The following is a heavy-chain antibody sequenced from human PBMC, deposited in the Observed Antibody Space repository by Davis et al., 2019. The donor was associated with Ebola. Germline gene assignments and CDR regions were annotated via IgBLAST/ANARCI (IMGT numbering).Heavy chain of an antibody. D-gene: IGHD3-22*01. CDR3: ASDYYYDSSGFILGY. CDR1: GFTFTPYY. J-gene: IGHJ4*02. Sequence: AGSLSLSCAASGFTFTPYYMSRIRQAPGKVLEWVSVITSSGGSTNYVDAVKGRFTISRDNSKNTLYLQMHSLRVEDTAVYYCASDYYYDSSGFILGYWGQGTLATVSS. CDR2: ITSSGGST. V-gene: IGHV3-23*01.